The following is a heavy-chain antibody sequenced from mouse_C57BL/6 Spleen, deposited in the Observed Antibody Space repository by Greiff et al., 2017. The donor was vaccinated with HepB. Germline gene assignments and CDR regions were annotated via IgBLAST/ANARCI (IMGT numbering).Heavy chain of an antibody. CDR1: GFTFSSYG. CDR3: ARGEYYGSSYWYFDV. J-gene: IGHJ1*03. CDR2: ISSGGSYT. D-gene: IGHD1-1*01. V-gene: IGHV5-6*01. Sequence: EVKVVESGGDLVKPGGSLKLSCAASGFTFSSYGMSWVRQTPDKRLEWVATISSGGSYTYYPDSVKGRFTISRDNAKNTLYLQMSSLKSEDTAMYYCARGEYYGSSYWYFDVWGTGTTVTVSS.